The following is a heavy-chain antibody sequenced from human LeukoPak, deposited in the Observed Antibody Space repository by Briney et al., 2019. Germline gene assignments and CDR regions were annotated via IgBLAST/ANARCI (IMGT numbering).Heavy chain of an antibody. CDR3: ARGVPYSSSSSSDY. CDR1: GFTFSSYE. Sequence: TGGSLTLSCAASGFTFSSYEMNWVRQAPGKGLEGVSYISSSGSTIYYADSVKGRFTISRDNANNSLYLQMNSLRAEDTAVYYCARGVPYSSSSSSDYWGQGTLVTVSS. J-gene: IGHJ4*02. V-gene: IGHV3-48*03. CDR2: ISSSGSTI. D-gene: IGHD6-6*01.